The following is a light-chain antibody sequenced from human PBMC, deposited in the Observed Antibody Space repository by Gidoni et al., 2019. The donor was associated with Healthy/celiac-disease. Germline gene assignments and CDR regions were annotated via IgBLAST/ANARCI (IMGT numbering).Light chain of an antibody. Sequence: SYVLTPPPPVSVAPGQTARITRWGNNLGSKSVHWYQQKPGQAPVLVVYDDSDRPSGIPERFSGSNSGNTATLTISRVEAGDEADYYCQVWDSSSDHWVFGGGTKLTVL. CDR1: NLGSKS. J-gene: IGLJ3*02. CDR3: QVWDSSSDHWV. CDR2: DDS. V-gene: IGLV3-21*02.